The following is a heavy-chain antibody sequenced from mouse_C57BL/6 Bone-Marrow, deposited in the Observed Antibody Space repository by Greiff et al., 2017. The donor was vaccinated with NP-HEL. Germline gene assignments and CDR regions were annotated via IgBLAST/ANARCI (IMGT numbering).Heavy chain of an antibody. CDR2: IYPGSGGT. Sequence: QVQLQQPGAELVKPGASVKMSCKASGYTFTSYWITWVKQRPGQGLEWIGDIYPGSGGTNYNEKFTSKATLTVDTSSSTAYMQRSSLTSEDSAVYYCARGLLRFWFAYWGQGTLVTVSA. CDR3: ARGLLRFWFAY. J-gene: IGHJ3*01. CDR1: GYTFTSYW. V-gene: IGHV1-55*01. D-gene: IGHD1-1*01.